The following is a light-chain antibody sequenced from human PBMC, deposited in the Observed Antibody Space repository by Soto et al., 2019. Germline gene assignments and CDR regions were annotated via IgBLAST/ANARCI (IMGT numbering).Light chain of an antibody. CDR1: SSDVGSYNF. CDR2: EVS. V-gene: IGLV2-14*01. CDR3: SSYTNSSTLV. J-gene: IGLJ2*01. Sequence: QSALTQPASVSGSPGQSSAISCTGTSSDVGSYNFVSWYQQHPGNAPKLLLYEVSNRPSGVSHRFSGSKSGNTASLTISGLQPEDEADYYCSSYTNSSTLVFGGGTKVTVL.